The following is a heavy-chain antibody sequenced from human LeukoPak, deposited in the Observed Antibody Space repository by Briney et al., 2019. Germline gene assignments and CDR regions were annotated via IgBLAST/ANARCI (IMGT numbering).Heavy chain of an antibody. CDR1: GFTFTTYA. Sequence: GGSLRLSCATSGFTFTTYAGSWARQAPGRGLEWVSAISGSGGSTYYADSVKGRFTISRDNSKNTVYLQMNSLRAEDTAVYYCAKEGHLGYCTSISCYFDYWGQGTLVTVSS. CDR2: ISGSGGST. D-gene: IGHD2-2*01. V-gene: IGHV3-23*01. CDR3: AKEGHLGYCTSISCYFDY. J-gene: IGHJ4*02.